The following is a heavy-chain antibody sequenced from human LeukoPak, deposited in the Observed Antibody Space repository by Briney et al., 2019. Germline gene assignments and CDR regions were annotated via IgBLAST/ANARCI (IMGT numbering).Heavy chain of an antibody. V-gene: IGHV4-34*01. Sequence: SETLSLTCAVYGGSFSGYYWSWIRQPPGKGLEWIGEINHSGSTNYNPSLKSRVTISVDTSKNQFSLKLSSVTAADTAVYYCARGRYSSGYYYGAPRFDYWGQGTLVTVSS. J-gene: IGHJ4*02. CDR3: ARGRYSSGYYYGAPRFDY. D-gene: IGHD3-22*01. CDR1: GGSFSGYY. CDR2: INHSGST.